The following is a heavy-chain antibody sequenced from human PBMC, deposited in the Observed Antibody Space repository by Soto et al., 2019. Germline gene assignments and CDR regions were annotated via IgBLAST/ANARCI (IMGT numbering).Heavy chain of an antibody. CDR1: GFTFSNAW. CDR2: IKSKTDGGTT. CDR3: TDRLYDYYFAV. V-gene: IGHV3-15*01. J-gene: IGHJ6*03. Sequence: EVQLVESGGGLVKPGGSLRLSCAASGFTFSNAWMSWVRQAPGKGLEWVGRIKSKTDGGTTDYAAPVKGRFTISRDDLKNTLSLQMNSIKTEDTAVYYCTDRLYDYYFAVWGKGTTVTVSS.